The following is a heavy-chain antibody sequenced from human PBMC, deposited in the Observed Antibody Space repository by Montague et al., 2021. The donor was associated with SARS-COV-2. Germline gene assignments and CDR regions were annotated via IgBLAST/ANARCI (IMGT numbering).Heavy chain of an antibody. CDR2: IYYSGTT. CDR3: ARGMIRGVTTPFDY. CDR1: SGSIISSGYY. J-gene: IGHJ4*02. D-gene: IGHD3-10*01. V-gene: IGHV4-39*02. Sequence: SETLSLTCSVSSGSIISSGYYWGWIHQPPGKELEWIGNIYYSGTTYYNPSLKSRGTISVDTSKNHLSLRLSSVTAADTAVYFCARGMIRGVTTPFDYWGQGSQVTVSS.